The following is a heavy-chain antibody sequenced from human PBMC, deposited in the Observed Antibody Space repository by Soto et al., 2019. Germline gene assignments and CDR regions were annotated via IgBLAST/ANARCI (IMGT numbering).Heavy chain of an antibody. CDR2: VSFDGKVT. CDR3: AREPYGDSQYFDY. J-gene: IGHJ4*02. V-gene: IGHV3-30*04. D-gene: IGHD2-21*02. Sequence: QVQLVESGGGMAQAGTSLRLSCTASGFTFNSVSQHWVRQGPDKGLEWVAVVSFDGKVTYYADSVKGRFTVSRDISKNPIYLQANSLRAEDTAVYYCAREPYGDSQYFDYWGQGTLVTVSS. CDR1: GFTFNSVS.